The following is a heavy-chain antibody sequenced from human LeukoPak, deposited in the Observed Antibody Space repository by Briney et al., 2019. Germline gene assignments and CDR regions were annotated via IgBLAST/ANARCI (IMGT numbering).Heavy chain of an antibody. CDR1: GGTFSSYA. CDR2: IIPILGIA. D-gene: IGHD5-18*01. V-gene: IGHV1-69*04. CDR3: ARVGIQLWSTADY. Sequence: SVKVSCKASGGTFSSYAISWVRQAPGQGLEWMGRIIPILGIANYAQKFQGRVTITADKSTSTAYMELSSLRSEDTAVYYCARVGIQLWSTADYWGQGTLVTVSS. J-gene: IGHJ4*02.